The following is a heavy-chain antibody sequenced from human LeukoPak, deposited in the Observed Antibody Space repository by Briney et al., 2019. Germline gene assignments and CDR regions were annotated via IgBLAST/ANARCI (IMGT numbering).Heavy chain of an antibody. D-gene: IGHD5-18*01. CDR2: ITGSGGST. J-gene: IGHJ2*01. CDR1: GFTFSSYA. CDR3: AKDTASSWWYFDL. Sequence: PGGSLRLSCAASGFTFSSYAMSWVRQAPGKGLEWVSAITGSGGSTYYADSVKGRFTISRDNSKNTVYLEMNSLRGEDTAVYYCAKDTASSWWYFDLWGRGTLVTVSS. V-gene: IGHV3-23*01.